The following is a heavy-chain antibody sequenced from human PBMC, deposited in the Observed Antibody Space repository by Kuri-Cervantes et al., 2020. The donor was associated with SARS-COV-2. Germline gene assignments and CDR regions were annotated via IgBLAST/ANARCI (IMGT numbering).Heavy chain of an antibody. CDR3: AREGDFSGGSCFDY. CDR1: GGSISSYY. CDR2: IYYSGST. D-gene: IGHD2-15*01. V-gene: IGHV4-59*01. Sequence: SCTVSGGSISSYYWSWIRQPPGEVLEWIGYIYYSGSTNYNPSLKSRVTISVDTSKNQFSPKLSSVTAADTAVYYCAREGDFSGGSCFDYWGQGTLVTVSS. J-gene: IGHJ4*02.